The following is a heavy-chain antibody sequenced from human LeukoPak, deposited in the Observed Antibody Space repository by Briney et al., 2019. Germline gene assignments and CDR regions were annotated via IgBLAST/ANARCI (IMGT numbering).Heavy chain of an antibody. CDR2: ISAGADST. CDR3: ASYNYYDSSGQIDY. CDR1: AFTFSSYA. J-gene: IGHJ4*02. V-gene: IGHV3-23*01. D-gene: IGHD3-22*01. Sequence: GGSLRLSCAASAFTFSSYAMSWVRQAPGKGLEWVSAISAGADSTYYADSVQGRFTISRDNSKNPLYLQMNSLRAEDTAVYYCASYNYYDSSGQIDYWGQGTLVTVSS.